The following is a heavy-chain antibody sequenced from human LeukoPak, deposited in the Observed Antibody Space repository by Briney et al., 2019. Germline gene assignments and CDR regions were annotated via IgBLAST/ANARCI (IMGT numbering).Heavy chain of an antibody. D-gene: IGHD2-15*01. CDR2: ISANGGSR. CDR3: AKDGRSDIPGY. Sequence: PGGSLRLSCAASGFTFSRYVMSWVRQAPGEGLEWVSTISANGGSRYYADSVKGRFTISRDNSKNTLYLQMNSLRVEDTAVYYCAKDGRSDIPGYWGQGTLVTVSS. J-gene: IGHJ4*02. CDR1: GFTFSRYV. V-gene: IGHV3-23*01.